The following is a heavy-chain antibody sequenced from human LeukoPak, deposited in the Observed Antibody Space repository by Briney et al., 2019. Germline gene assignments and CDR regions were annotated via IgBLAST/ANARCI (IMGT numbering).Heavy chain of an antibody. Sequence: PGGSLRLSCAASGFIVSDNYISWVRQAPGKGLEWISIIYSGNHTSYRDSVKGRFIISRDNSKNMVYLQMNSLRVEDTAVYYCAREGVATAGTAYDYWGQGTLVTVSS. D-gene: IGHD1-1*01. CDR3: AREGVATAGTAYDY. V-gene: IGHV3-66*01. CDR2: IYSGNHT. J-gene: IGHJ4*02. CDR1: GFIVSDNY.